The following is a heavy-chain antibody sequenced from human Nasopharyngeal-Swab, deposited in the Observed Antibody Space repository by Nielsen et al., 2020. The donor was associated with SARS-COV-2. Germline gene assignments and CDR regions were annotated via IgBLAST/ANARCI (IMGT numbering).Heavy chain of an antibody. D-gene: IGHD1-26*01. CDR3: ARVSWEGSYYYYYMDV. J-gene: IGHJ6*03. V-gene: IGHV4-34*01. CDR2: INHSGST. Sequence: WIRQPPGKGLEWIGEINHSGSTNHNPSLKSRVTISVDTSKNQFSLKLSSVTAADTAVYYCARVSWEGSYYYYYMDVWGKGTTVTVSS.